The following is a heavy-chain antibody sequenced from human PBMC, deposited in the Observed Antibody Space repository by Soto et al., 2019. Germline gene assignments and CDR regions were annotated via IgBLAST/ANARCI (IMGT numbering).Heavy chain of an antibody. Sequence: SETLSLTCTVSGGSISSSSNHWGWIRQPPGKGLEWTGTIYYSENTSYNPSLKRRVTISVDTSKNQFSPTLTSVTAEDPAVYNCATNPPYGPLAHRGQGTLVPVSP. CDR3: ATNPPYGPLAH. CDR1: GGSISSSSNH. V-gene: IGHV4-39*01. CDR2: IYYSENT. D-gene: IGHD4-17*01. J-gene: IGHJ4*02.